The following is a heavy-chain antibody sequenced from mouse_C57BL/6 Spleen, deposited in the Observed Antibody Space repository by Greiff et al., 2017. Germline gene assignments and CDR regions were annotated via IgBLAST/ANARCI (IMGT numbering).Heavy chain of an antibody. CDR1: GFTFSDYG. CDR3: ARPPYYSNWYFNV. V-gene: IGHV5-17*01. CDR2: ISSGSSTI. D-gene: IGHD2-5*01. J-gene: IGHJ1*03. Sequence: EVKLMESGGGLVKPGGSLKLSCAASGFTFSDYGMHWVRQAPEKGLEWVAYISSGSSTIYYADTVKGRFTISRDNAKNTLFLQMTSLRSEDTAMYYCARPPYYSNWYFNVWGTGTTVTVSS.